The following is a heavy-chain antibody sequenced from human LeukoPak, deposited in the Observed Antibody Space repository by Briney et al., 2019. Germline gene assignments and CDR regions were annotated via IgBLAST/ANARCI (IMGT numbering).Heavy chain of an antibody. J-gene: IGHJ4*02. CDR2: IYYSGST. CDR1: GGSISIYY. Sequence: PSETLSLTCTVSGGSISIYYWSWIRQPPGKGLEWIGYIYYSGSTNYNPSLKSRVTISVDTSKNQFSLKLSSVTAADTAVYYCARGRDTEPHTVTTFDYWGQGTLVTVSS. D-gene: IGHD4-17*01. CDR3: ARGRDTEPHTVTTFDY. V-gene: IGHV4-59*12.